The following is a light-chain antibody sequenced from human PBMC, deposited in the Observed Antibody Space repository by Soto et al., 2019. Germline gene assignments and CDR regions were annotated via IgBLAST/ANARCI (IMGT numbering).Light chain of an antibody. CDR3: QQYESLPLT. Sequence: IQMTQSPSSLSASVGDRVTITCRASQDINKNLIWYQQKPGKAPKLLIYDASDLETGVPSRFSGSGSGTGFTFTISSLQPEDFATYYCQQYESLPLTFGQGTRLEIK. CDR1: QDINKN. V-gene: IGKV1-33*01. J-gene: IGKJ5*01. CDR2: DAS.